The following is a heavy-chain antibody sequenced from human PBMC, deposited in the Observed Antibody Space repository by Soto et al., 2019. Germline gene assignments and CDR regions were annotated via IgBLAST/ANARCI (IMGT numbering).Heavy chain of an antibody. CDR2: IYYSGST. CDR1: GGSISSSSYY. J-gene: IGHJ4*02. Sequence: QLQLQESGPGLAKPSETLSLTCTVSGGSISSSSYYWRWIRQPPAKGLEWIGSIYYSGSTYYNPSLKSRVTISVDTSKNQFSLKLSSVTAADTAVYYCAGRGRDIVAVTRPDYWGQGTLVTVSS. D-gene: IGHD2-21*02. V-gene: IGHV4-39*01. CDR3: AGRGRDIVAVTRPDY.